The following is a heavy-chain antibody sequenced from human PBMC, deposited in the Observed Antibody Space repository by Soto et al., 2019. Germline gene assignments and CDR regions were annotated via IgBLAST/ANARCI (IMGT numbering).Heavy chain of an antibody. J-gene: IGHJ4*02. D-gene: IGHD2-15*01. CDR2: IYYSGST. Sequence: QVQLQESGPGLVKPSETLSLTCTVSSASFTVYYWSWIRQPPGKGLGWIGYIYYSGSTSYNPSLTSRVTLSADTSKNQFSLKLRSVTAADTAVYYCARDAGGPGDYWGQGVLVTVSS. CDR1: SASFTVYY. V-gene: IGHV4-59*01. CDR3: ARDAGGPGDY.